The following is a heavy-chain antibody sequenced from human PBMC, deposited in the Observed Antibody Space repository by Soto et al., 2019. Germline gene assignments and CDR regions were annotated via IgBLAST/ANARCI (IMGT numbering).Heavy chain of an antibody. D-gene: IGHD3-22*01. V-gene: IGHV5-51*01. Sequence: EVQLVQSGAEVKKPGESLKISCKGSGYNFSSYWIAWVRQMPGKGLEWMGIIYPGDSDTRFSPSFQGQVTISADKSISTAYLQWSSLKASDTAMYYCARHNHYDGTGYTLDYWGQGTLVTVSS. CDR2: IYPGDSDT. CDR3: ARHNHYDGTGYTLDY. J-gene: IGHJ4*02. CDR1: GYNFSSYW.